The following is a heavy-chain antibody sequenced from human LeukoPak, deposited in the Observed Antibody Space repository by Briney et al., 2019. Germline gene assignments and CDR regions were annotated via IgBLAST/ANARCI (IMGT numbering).Heavy chain of an antibody. Sequence: GGSLRLSCAASGFTVSSNYMTWIRQAPGKGLEWLAYISGSGHDISYTDSVKGRFTISRDNAKNSLYLQMNSLRVEDTAVYYCSRGPRRVDYWGQGTLVTVSS. CDR1: GFTVSSNY. D-gene: IGHD6-25*01. CDR2: ISGSGHDI. V-gene: IGHV3-11*01. J-gene: IGHJ4*02. CDR3: SRGPRRVDY.